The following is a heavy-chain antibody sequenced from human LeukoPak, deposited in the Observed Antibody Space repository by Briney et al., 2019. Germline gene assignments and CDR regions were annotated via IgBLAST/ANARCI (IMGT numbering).Heavy chain of an antibody. CDR2: ISYSGNT. D-gene: IGHD3-10*01. V-gene: IGHV4-39*07. CDR1: GGSISRGTYY. CDR3: ATFGSYYGVY. Sequence: PSETLSLTCTVSGGSISRGTYYWGWIRQPPGKGLQWIGSISYSGNTYSNPSLASRVTMSVDTSKNQFSLKLSSVTAADTAVYYCATFGSYYGVYWGQGTLVTVSS. J-gene: IGHJ4*02.